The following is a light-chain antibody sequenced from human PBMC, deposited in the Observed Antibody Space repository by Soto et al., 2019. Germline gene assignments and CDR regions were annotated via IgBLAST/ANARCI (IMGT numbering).Light chain of an antibody. Sequence: DIQMTQSPSSLSASVGDRVNITCRASQTVSSYLNWYQQKPGTVPKLLIYATSNLQSGVPSRFSGRGFGTDFTLTINSLQPEDFATYYCQQSFTTPSFGQGTRLEIK. CDR1: QTVSSY. CDR2: ATS. CDR3: QQSFTTPS. V-gene: IGKV1-39*01. J-gene: IGKJ5*01.